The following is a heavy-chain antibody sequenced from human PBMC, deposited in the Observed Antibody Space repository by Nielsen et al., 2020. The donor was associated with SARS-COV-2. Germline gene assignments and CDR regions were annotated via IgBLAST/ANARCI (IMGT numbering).Heavy chain of an antibody. D-gene: IGHD6-13*01. J-gene: IGHJ4*02. Sequence: GESLKISCAASGFIFDDYGMNWVRQAPGKGLEWVSGINWNGGSRGYADSVKGRFTISRDNAKSSLYLQMNSLRAEDTALYYCAKDPSDGYSSSWYFDYWGQGTLVTVSS. V-gene: IGHV3-20*04. CDR1: GFIFDDYG. CDR3: AKDPSDGYSSSWYFDY. CDR2: INWNGGSR.